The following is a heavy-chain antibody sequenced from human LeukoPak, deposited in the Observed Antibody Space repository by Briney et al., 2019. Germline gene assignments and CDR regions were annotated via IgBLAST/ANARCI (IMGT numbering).Heavy chain of an antibody. CDR3: ATSGSYYGYFDY. J-gene: IGHJ4*02. Sequence: RASVRVSCKVSGYTLTELSMHWVRQAPGKGLEWMGGFDPVDGETIYAQKFHGRVTMTEDTSPDTAYMELSSLRSEDTAVYYCATSGSYYGYFDYWGQGTLVSVSS. V-gene: IGHV1-24*01. D-gene: IGHD1-26*01. CDR2: FDPVDGET. CDR1: GYTLTELS.